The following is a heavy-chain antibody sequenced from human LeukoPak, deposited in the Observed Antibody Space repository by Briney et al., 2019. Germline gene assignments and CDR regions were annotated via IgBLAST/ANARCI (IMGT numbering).Heavy chain of an antibody. D-gene: IGHD2-2*01. CDR3: ARNPPPHCSSTSCQEYWFDP. J-gene: IGHJ5*02. CDR1: GYTFTGYY. Sequence: AASVKVSCKASGYTFTGYYMHWVRQAPGQGLEWMGWINPNSGGTNYAQKFQGRVTMTRDTSISTAYMELSRLRSDDTAVYYCARNPPPHCSSTSCQEYWFDPWGQGTLVTVSS. V-gene: IGHV1-2*02. CDR2: INPNSGGT.